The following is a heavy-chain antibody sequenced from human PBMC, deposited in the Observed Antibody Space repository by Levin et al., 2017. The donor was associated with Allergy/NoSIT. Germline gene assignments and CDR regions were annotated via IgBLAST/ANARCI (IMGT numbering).Heavy chain of an antibody. CDR1: GFTFSSYP. V-gene: IGHV3-30-3*01. CDR2: ISYDGSNK. J-gene: IGHJ6*02. CDR3: ARDRRLYGQTYYYGMGV. Sequence: GESLKISCAASGFTFSSYPMHWVRQAPGKGLEWVAVISYDGSNKYYADSVKGRFTISRDNSKNTLYLQMNSLRAEDTAVYYCARDRRLYGQTYYYGMGVWGQGTTVTVSS. D-gene: IGHD3-16*01.